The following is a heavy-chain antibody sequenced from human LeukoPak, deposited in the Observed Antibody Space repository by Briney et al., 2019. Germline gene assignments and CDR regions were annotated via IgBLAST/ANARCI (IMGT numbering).Heavy chain of an antibody. V-gene: IGHV4-34*01. CDR1: GGSFSGYY. CDR3: ARAPRDCSGGSCYRWFDP. Sequence: PSETLSLTCAVYGGSFSGYYWSWIRQPPGKGLEWIGEINHSGSTNYNPSLKSRVTISVDTSKNQFSLKLSSVTAADTAVYYCARAPRDCSGGSCYRWFDPWGQGTLVTVSS. D-gene: IGHD2-15*01. CDR2: INHSGST. J-gene: IGHJ5*02.